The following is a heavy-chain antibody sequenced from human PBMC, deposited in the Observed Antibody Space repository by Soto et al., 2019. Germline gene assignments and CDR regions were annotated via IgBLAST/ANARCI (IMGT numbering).Heavy chain of an antibody. V-gene: IGHV3-23*01. CDR2: VSDNGGSRGGT. D-gene: IGHD2-21*01. Sequence: RGSLRLSCKASGFMFNNSAMTWVRQAPGQGLQWVASVSDNGGSRGGTYYADSVKGRFTISRDNSKNTLYLQLDSLTGADTAVYYCPRAKAVVIAALDIWGPVTMVTV. CDR1: GFMFNNSA. J-gene: IGHJ3*02. CDR3: PRAKAVVIAALDI.